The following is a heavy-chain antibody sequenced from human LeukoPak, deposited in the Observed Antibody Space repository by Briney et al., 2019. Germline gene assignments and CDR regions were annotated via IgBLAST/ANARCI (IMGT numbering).Heavy chain of an antibody. J-gene: IGHJ4*02. Sequence: GGSLRLSCAASGFTFDDYAMHWVRQAPGKGLEWVSGISWNSGSIGYADSVKGRFTISRDNAKNSLYLQMNSLRAEDTALYYCAKGRGSSARYYFDYWAREPWSPSPQ. CDR3: AKGRGSSARYYFDY. CDR1: GFTFDDYA. D-gene: IGHD1-26*01. V-gene: IGHV3-9*01. CDR2: ISWNSGSI.